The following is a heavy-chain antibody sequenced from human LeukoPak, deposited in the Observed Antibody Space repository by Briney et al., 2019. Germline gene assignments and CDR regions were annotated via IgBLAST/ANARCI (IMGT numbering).Heavy chain of an antibody. CDR3: ARGEATVDY. V-gene: IGHV1-46*04. CDR1: GNSFTSDY. CDR2: IIPSGDTT. Sequence: ASVKVSCKASGNSFTSDYMHWVRQAPGQGLEWMGRIIPSGDTTHYAQKLQGRVTITRDTSTSTVYMVLSSLRSEDTAVYYCARGEATVDYWGQGTLVTVSS. J-gene: IGHJ4*02. D-gene: IGHD1-26*01.